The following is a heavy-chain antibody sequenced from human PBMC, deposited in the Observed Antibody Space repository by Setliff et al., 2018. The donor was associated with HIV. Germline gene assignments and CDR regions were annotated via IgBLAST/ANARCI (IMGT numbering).Heavy chain of an antibody. CDR1: GYSISSGYY. V-gene: IGHV4-38-2*01. CDR3: ARSRPFFDI. CDR2: IYHSGST. J-gene: IGHJ3*02. Sequence: SETLSLTCAVSGYSISSGYYWGWIRQPPGKGLEWIGSIYHSGSTYYNPSLKSRVTISVDTSKNQFSLKLSSVTAADTAVYYCARSRPFFDIWGKGQWSPSPQ.